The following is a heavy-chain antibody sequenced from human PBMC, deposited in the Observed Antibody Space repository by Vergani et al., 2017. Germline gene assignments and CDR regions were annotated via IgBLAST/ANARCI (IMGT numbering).Heavy chain of an antibody. CDR3: AKEFCGTGNCYGWNHLEV. Sequence: VESGGGLVQPGGSLRLSCTVSGFTFSSNDFHWVRQTAGKGLEWVSSIGVDGDRYYSDSVKDRFTISRDNGQSYLYLDMDNLRVEDTAVYFCAKEFCGTGNCYGWNHLEVWGEGTSVTVSS. CDR2: IGVDGDR. J-gene: IGHJ6*04. V-gene: IGHV3-13*01. CDR1: GFTFSSND. D-gene: IGHD1-1*01.